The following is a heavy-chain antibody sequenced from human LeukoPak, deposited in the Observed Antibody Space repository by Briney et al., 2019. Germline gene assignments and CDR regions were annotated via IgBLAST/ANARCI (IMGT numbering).Heavy chain of an antibody. CDR2: INPNSGGT. Sequence: ASVKVSCKASGYTFTGYYMHWVRQAPGQGLEWMGWINPNSGGTNYAQKFQGRVTMTRDTSISTAYMELSRLRPDDTAVYYCARAPAYCGGDCYSWFDPWGQGTLVTVSS. CDR3: ARAPAYCGGDCYSWFDP. CDR1: GYTFTGYY. D-gene: IGHD2-21*02. J-gene: IGHJ5*02. V-gene: IGHV1-2*02.